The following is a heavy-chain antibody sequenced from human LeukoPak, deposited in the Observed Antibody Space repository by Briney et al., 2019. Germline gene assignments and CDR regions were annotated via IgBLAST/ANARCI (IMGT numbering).Heavy chain of an antibody. CDR1: GFTFSSYG. CDR3: AKVAGFTLSYYDYGMDV. J-gene: IGHJ6*02. CDR2: ISYDGNNK. Sequence: GGSLRLSCAASGFTFSSYGMHWARQAPGKGLEWVAVISYDGNNKHYVDSVKGRFTISRDNSQNTLYLQMNSLRAEDTAVYYCAKVAGFTLSYYDYGMDVWGQGTTVTVSS. V-gene: IGHV3-30*18.